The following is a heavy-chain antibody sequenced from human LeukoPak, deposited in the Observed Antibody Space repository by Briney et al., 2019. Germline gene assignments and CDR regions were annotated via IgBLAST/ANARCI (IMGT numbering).Heavy chain of an antibody. CDR2: INWSGGNT. V-gene: IGHV3-20*04. D-gene: IGHD3-3*01. CDR1: GFTFSTYW. J-gene: IGHJ4*02. Sequence: PGGSLRLSCAASGFTFSTYWMTWVRQAPGKGLEGVSGINWSGGNTGYVDSVKGRFTISRDNAKNSLYLQMNSLRAEDTALYYCARDGITIFGVVLPPGYWGQGTLVTVSS. CDR3: ARDGITIFGVVLPPGY.